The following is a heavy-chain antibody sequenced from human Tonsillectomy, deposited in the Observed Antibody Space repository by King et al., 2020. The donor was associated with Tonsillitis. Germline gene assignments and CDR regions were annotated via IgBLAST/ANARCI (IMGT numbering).Heavy chain of an antibody. D-gene: IGHD3-3*01. CDR2: MNPNSGGT. Sequence: VQLVESGAEVKKPGASVKVSCKAYGYTFKAYYIHWVRQAPGQGLEWMGWMNPNSGGTNSAQKFQGRVTMTSDTSISTAYMELSRLRSDDTAVYHCARGGHYYDFWSGYSNWFDPWGQGTQVTVSS. CDR3: ARGGHYYDFWSGYSNWFDP. V-gene: IGHV1-2*02. CDR1: GYTFKAYY. J-gene: IGHJ5*02.